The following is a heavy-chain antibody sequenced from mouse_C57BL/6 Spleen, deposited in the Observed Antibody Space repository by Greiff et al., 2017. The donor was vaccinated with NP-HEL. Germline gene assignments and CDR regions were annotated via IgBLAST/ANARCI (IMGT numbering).Heavy chain of an antibody. Sequence: DVQLQESGEGLVKPGGSLKLSCAASGFTFSSYAMSWVRQTPEKRLEWVAYISSGGDYIYYADTVKGRFTISRDNARNTLYLQMSSLKSEDTAMYYCTRDGDYDGIAYWGQGTLVTVSA. J-gene: IGHJ3*01. CDR2: ISSGGDYI. D-gene: IGHD2-4*01. V-gene: IGHV5-9-1*02. CDR3: TRDGDYDGIAY. CDR1: GFTFSSYA.